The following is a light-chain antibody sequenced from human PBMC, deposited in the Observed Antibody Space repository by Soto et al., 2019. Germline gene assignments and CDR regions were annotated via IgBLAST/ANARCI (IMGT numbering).Light chain of an antibody. Sequence: DIDLTQSPTFMSASVGDRVTFACRASQGFRHNLAWNQQNPGKAPKLLIYAASTFHSGLSPMLSGSGSGTEFTLAISSLQAEDFATYYCPQVCSYQLSFGGGTKLDIK. V-gene: IGKV1-9*01. CDR1: QGFRHN. J-gene: IGKJ4*02. CDR2: AAS. CDR3: PQVCSYQLS.